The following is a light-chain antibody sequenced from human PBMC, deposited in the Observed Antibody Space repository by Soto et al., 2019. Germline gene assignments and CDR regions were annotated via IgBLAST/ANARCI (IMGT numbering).Light chain of an antibody. J-gene: IGKJ1*01. CDR2: GAS. CDR1: QSVSSN. CDR3: QQYNNWPWT. Sequence: EIVMTQSPATLSVSPGERATLSCRASQSVSSNFAWYQQKPGQAPRLLIYGASTRATGLPARFSGSGSGTEFTLPISGLQSEDFAVYYCQQYNNWPWTFGQGTKVEV. V-gene: IGKV3-15*01.